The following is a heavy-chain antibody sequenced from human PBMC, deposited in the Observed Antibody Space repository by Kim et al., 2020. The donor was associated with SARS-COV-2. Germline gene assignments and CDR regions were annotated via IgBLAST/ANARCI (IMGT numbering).Heavy chain of an antibody. V-gene: IGHV3-49*03. CDR1: GLNFADYA. Sequence: GGSLRLSCTTSGLNFADYAMSWFRQAPGKGLEWVAFIRSKRYDETTEYAASVKDRFIISRDDSKRIAYLQMNGLKTEDTAVYYCTSGPYYYDSAAYYHDYGGQETLVTVST. J-gene: IGHJ4*02. CDR3: TSGPYYYDSAAYYHDY. D-gene: IGHD3-22*01. CDR2: IRSKRYDETT.